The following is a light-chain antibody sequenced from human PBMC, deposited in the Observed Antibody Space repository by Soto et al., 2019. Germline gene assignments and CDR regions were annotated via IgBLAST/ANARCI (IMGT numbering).Light chain of an antibody. V-gene: IGKV1-12*01. Sequence: DIQMTQSPSSVSASVGDRVTITSRASQDINNWLAWYQQKPGEAPKLLIYAASTLEDGVPSRFRGSGSGTDFTLTISTLQPDDFATYYCQQADSLHLAFGGGTRVDIK. CDR1: QDINNW. CDR3: QQADSLHLA. J-gene: IGKJ4*01. CDR2: AAS.